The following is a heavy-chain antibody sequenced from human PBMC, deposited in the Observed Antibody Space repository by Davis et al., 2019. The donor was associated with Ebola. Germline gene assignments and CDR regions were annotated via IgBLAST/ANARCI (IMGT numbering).Heavy chain of an antibody. D-gene: IGHD6-13*01. V-gene: IGHV1-2*06. Sequence: ASVKVSCKASGYSFTAYYMHWLRHAPGQGLEWMGRINPISGGTNYAQKFQGRVTMTRDTSITTAYMELSRLRSDDTAVYYCARGGKQQLLVFHLQNFDPWGQGTLVTVSS. J-gene: IGHJ5*02. CDR2: INPISGGT. CDR1: GYSFTAYY. CDR3: ARGGKQQLLVFHLQNFDP.